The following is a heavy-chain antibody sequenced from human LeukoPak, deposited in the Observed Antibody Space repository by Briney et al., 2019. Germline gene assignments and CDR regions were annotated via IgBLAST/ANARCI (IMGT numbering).Heavy chain of an antibody. D-gene: IGHD2-15*01. J-gene: IGHJ6*03. CDR3: ARGGDFYYYYMDV. Sequence: ASVKVSCKASGYTFTTYYIHWVRQAPGQGHEWMGIINPSGGSTSFAQKFQGRLTMTRDTSTSTVYMELSSLSSEDTAVYYCARGGDFYYYYMDVWGKGTTVTVSS. V-gene: IGHV1-46*01. CDR1: GYTFTTYY. CDR2: INPSGGST.